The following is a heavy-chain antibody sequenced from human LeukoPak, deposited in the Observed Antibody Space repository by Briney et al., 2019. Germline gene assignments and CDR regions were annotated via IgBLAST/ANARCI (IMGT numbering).Heavy chain of an antibody. J-gene: IGHJ4*02. CDR2: IYYSGST. CDR1: GGSISSSSYY. Sequence: SETLSLTCTVSGGSISSSSYYWGWIRQPPGKGLEWIGSIYYSGSTYYNPSLKSRVTISVDTSKNQFSLKLSSVTAADTAVYYCALFADGGNRIDYWGQGTLVTVSS. CDR3: ALFADGGNRIDY. V-gene: IGHV4-39*01. D-gene: IGHD4-23*01.